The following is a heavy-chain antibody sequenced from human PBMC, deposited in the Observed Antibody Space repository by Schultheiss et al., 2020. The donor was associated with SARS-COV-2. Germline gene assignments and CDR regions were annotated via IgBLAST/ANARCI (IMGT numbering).Heavy chain of an antibody. CDR3: ARVPILTGTSRGSDY. V-gene: IGHV1-2*02. Sequence: ASVKVSCKASGYTFTGYYMHWVRQAPGQGLEWMGWINPNSGGTNYAQKLQGRVTMTTDTSTSTAYMELSSLRSEDTAVYYCARVPILTGTSRGSDYWGQGTLVTVSS. J-gene: IGHJ4*02. D-gene: IGHD1-7*01. CDR2: INPNSGGT. CDR1: GYTFTGYY.